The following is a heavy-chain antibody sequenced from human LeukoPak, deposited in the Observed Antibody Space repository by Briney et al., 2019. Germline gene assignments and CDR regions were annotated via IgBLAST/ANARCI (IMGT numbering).Heavy chain of an antibody. CDR1: GFTFSNYW. V-gene: IGHV3-7*05. CDR2: IKEDGSEE. D-gene: IGHD2-15*01. CDR3: ARIYCSRGSCYSSNWFDS. Sequence: GGSLRLSCAASGFTFSNYWMSWVRQAPGIGLEWLANIKEDGSEEFYVDSVKGRFTISRDNAKNSLSLQMNSLRVEDTAVYYCARIYCSRGSCYSSNWFDSWGQGTLVTVPS. J-gene: IGHJ5*01.